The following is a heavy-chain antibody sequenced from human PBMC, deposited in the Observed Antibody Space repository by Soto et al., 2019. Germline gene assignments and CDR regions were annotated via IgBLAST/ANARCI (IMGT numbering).Heavy chain of an antibody. V-gene: IGHV1-69*13. CDR1: GGTFSSYA. Sequence: SVKVSCKTSGGTFSSYAISWVRQAPGQGLEWMGGIIPIFDTANYAQKFQGRVTITADESTSTAYMELSSLRSEDTAVYYCARDPALSGKSSGWYSPYYYYYGMDVWGQGTTVTVSS. J-gene: IGHJ6*02. D-gene: IGHD6-19*01. CDR2: IIPIFDTA. CDR3: ARDPALSGKSSGWYSPYYYYYGMDV.